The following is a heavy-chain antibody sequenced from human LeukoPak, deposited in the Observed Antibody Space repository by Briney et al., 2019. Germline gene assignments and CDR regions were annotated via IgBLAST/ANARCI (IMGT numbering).Heavy chain of an antibody. CDR3: ARGPTMKMDV. J-gene: IGHJ6*04. Sequence: GGFLRLSCAASGFTFSSYTMNWVRQAPGKGLEWVSFISSSSSYIYDADSVKGRFTISRDNAKNSLYLQMNSLRAEDTAVYYCARGPTMKMDVWGKGTTVTVSS. CDR2: ISSSSSYI. CDR1: GFTFSSYT. V-gene: IGHV3-21*01. D-gene: IGHD3-22*01.